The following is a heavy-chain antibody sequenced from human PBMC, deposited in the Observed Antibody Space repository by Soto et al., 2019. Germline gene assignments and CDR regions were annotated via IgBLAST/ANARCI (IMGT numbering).Heavy chain of an antibody. Sequence: ASVKVSCKASGFTFTSNVMYWLRQAPGQRLEWMGWINAGNGNTKSSQKFQGRVTITRDTSASTMYMELSSLRSEDTAVYYCARDGVTKAFDFWGQGTLVTVSS. J-gene: IGHJ4*02. V-gene: IGHV1-3*01. D-gene: IGHD4-17*01. CDR2: INAGNGNT. CDR3: ARDGVTKAFDF. CDR1: GFTFTSNV.